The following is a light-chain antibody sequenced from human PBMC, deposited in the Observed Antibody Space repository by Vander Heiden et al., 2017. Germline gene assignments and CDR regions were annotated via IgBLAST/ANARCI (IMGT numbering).Light chain of an antibody. Sequence: IQMTQSPSSLPASLGDRVTITCRASQSISSYLNWYQHKPGKAPKLLIYAASSLQSGVPSRFSGSGSGTDFTLTISSLQPEDFATYYCQQSYSTPYTFGQGTKLEI. J-gene: IGKJ2*01. CDR2: AAS. V-gene: IGKV1-39*01. CDR1: QSISSY. CDR3: QQSYSTPYT.